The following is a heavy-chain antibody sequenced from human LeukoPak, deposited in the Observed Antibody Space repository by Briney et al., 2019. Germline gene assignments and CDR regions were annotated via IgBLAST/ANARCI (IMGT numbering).Heavy chain of an antibody. J-gene: IGHJ4*01. CDR1: GFTFSNSA. CDR2: LSGSGITT. D-gene: IGHD6-19*01. Sequence: GGSLRLSCPASGFTFSNSAMSWARQAPGKGLEKVSTLSGSGITTYYADSVKGRFTISRDNSKNTLYLQMNSLRAEDTAVYYCAKGIYSSGWSYFDYWGHGTLVTVSS. CDR3: AKGIYSSGWSYFDY. V-gene: IGHV3-23*01.